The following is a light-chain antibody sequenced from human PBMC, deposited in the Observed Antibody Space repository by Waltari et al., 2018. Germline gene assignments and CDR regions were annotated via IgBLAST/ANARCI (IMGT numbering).Light chain of an antibody. V-gene: IGLV1-47*01. Sequence: QSVLTQPPSASATPGQRFTISCSGSRSNLGSNYLYCYQHLPGTAPKRLIYRNNERPSRVPDRFSASKYGTSASLVISGLRSEDEAVYYCASWDDSHYVFGPGTTVTVL. CDR3: ASWDDSHYV. CDR1: RSNLGSNY. J-gene: IGLJ1*01. CDR2: RNN.